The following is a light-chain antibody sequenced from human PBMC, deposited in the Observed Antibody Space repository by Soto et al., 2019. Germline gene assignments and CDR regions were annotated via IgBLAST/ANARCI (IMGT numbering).Light chain of an antibody. CDR2: DAS. CDR1: QGLSNS. Sequence: AVQLTQSPSSLSASIGDRVTITCRASQGLSNSSVCYQKKPGKPPKLLIYDASILESGVPSRFTGSESGTEFTLTISGLQPEDFATYYCHQFNSYPFTFGPGTKVDIK. J-gene: IGKJ3*01. V-gene: IGKV1-13*02. CDR3: HQFNSYPFT.